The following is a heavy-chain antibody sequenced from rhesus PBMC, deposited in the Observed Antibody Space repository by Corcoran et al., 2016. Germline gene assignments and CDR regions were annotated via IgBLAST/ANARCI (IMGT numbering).Heavy chain of an antibody. V-gene: IGHV3S5*01. CDR1: GFTFSSYG. CDR3: AKGDSSFFDY. J-gene: IGHJ4*01. Sequence: EVQLVESGGGLVQPGGSLRLSCAASGFTFSSYGMSWVRQAPGKGLEWVSYISNGGGSTYYAYSVKGRFTISRDNSKNTLSLQMNSLRAEDTAVYYCAKGDSSFFDYWGQGVLVTVSS. CDR2: ISNGGGST. D-gene: IGHD6-13*01.